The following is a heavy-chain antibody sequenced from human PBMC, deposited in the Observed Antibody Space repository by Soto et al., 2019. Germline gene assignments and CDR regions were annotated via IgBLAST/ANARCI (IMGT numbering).Heavy chain of an antibody. V-gene: IGHV5-51*01. Sequence: GESLKISWKGSGYSFTSYWIGWVRQMPGKGLEWMGIIYPGDSDTRYSPSFQGQVTISADKSISTAYLQWSSLKASDTAMYFCATASIHCSSTSCYENWFHPWGQGTLVTVSS. CDR2: IYPGDSDT. CDR3: ATASIHCSSTSCYENWFHP. D-gene: IGHD2-2*01. J-gene: IGHJ5*02. CDR1: GYSFTSYW.